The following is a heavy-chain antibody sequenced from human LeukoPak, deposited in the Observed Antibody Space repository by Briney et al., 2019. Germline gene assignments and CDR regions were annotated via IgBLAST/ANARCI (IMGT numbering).Heavy chain of an antibody. J-gene: IGHJ4*02. V-gene: IGHV3-66*01. CDR2: VYSGGIT. Sequence: PGGSLRLSCAASGFTVSSSYMTWVRQAPGKGLEWVSVVYSGGITYYADSVKGRFIISGDNSKNTLYLQMNSLKTEDTAVYYCTTDPPSIAALSNWGQGTLVTVSS. D-gene: IGHD6-6*01. CDR3: TTDPPSIAALSN. CDR1: GFTVSSSY.